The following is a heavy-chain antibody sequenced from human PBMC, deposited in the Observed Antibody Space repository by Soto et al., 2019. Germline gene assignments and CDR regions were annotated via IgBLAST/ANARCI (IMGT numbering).Heavy chain of an antibody. CDR2: IYYSGTT. J-gene: IGHJ4*02. D-gene: IGHD3-10*01. CDR1: GGSISGYY. V-gene: IGHV4-59*01. Sequence: QVQLQESGPGLVRPSETLSLTCTVSGGSISGYYWSWIRQPPGKGLEWIGYIYYSGTTSYNPSLNGRVARSVDTSKNQVSLQVNSVTAADTAVYYCAGESYYGSGATVVAYWGQGTLVTVSS. CDR3: AGESYYGSGATVVAY.